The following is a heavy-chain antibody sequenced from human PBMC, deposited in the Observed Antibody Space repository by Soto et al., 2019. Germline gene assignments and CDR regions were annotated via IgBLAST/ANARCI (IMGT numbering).Heavy chain of an antibody. Sequence: ASETLSLTCTVSGGSIRSYCWTWIRQPPGEGLEWIGYIYYSGSTNYNPSLKSRVTISVDTSKNQFSLKLSSVTAADTAVYYCARHAVAGISSDWFDPWGQGTLVTVSS. CDR1: GGSIRSYC. CDR3: ARHAVAGISSDWFDP. D-gene: IGHD6-19*01. J-gene: IGHJ5*02. CDR2: IYYSGST. V-gene: IGHV4-59*01.